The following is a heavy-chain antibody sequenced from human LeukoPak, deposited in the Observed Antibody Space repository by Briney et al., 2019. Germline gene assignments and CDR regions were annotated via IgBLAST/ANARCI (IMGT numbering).Heavy chain of an antibody. CDR2: MHYSGDT. Sequence: SETLSLTCTYSVGSISIVSGSAIWQPPGKGLEWIGSMHYSGDTKYNPSLRSRVSLSIDTSKQQFSLRLSSVTAADMGLYYCAIDLELERTRWNDCESWGQGTLVTVSS. CDR1: VGSISIVS. J-gene: IGHJ4*02. V-gene: IGHV4-59*01. D-gene: IGHD1-1*01. CDR3: AIDLELERTRWNDCES.